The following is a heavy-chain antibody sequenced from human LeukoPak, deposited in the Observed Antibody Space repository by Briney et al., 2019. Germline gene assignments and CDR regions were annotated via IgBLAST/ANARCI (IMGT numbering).Heavy chain of an antibody. CDR1: GFTLSSYW. V-gene: IGHV3-48*04. J-gene: IGHJ5*02. Sequence: TGGSLRLSCAASGFTLSSYWMSWVRQAPGKGLEWVSYISSSGSTIYYADSVKGRFTISRDNAKNSLYLQMNSLRAEDTAVYYCARDPSAYGDGWFDPWGQGTLVTVSS. CDR3: ARDPSAYGDGWFDP. D-gene: IGHD4-17*01. CDR2: ISSSGSTI.